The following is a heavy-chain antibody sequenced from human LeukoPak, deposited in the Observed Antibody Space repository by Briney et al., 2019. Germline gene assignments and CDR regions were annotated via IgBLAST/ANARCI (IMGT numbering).Heavy chain of an antibody. D-gene: IGHD3-9*01. Sequence: ASVKVSCKASGYTFTSYDVNWVRQATGQGLEWTGWMNPNSGNTGYAQKFQGRVTMTRNTSISTAYMELSSLRSEDTAVYYCARGRRLTGYYDFDYWGQGTLVTVSS. CDR2: MNPNSGNT. CDR3: ARGRRLTGYYDFDY. J-gene: IGHJ4*02. CDR1: GYTFTSYD. V-gene: IGHV1-8*01.